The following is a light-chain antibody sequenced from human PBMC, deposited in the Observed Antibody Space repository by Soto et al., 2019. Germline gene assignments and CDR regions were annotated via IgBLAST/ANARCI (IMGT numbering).Light chain of an antibody. Sequence: EIVLTQSPATLSLSPGERATLSCRASQSVSSYLAWYQQKPGQAPRLLIYDASNRATGVPARFSGSGSGTDLTITISSLEPEAFAVYYCQQRSNWPPITFGQGTRLEI. J-gene: IGKJ5*01. CDR1: QSVSSY. CDR2: DAS. CDR3: QQRSNWPPIT. V-gene: IGKV3-11*01.